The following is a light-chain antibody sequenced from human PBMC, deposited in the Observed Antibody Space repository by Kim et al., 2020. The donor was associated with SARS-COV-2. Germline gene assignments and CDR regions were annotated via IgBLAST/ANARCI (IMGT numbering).Light chain of an antibody. CDR2: DVS. CDR1: RSDVGGYNY. J-gene: IGLJ3*02. Sequence: GQSITISCTRTRSDVGGYNYVAWYQQHPGKAPKLMIYDVSNRPAGVSNRFSGSKSGNTASLTISGLQAEDEADYYCGSYTSSSTRVFGGGTQLTVL. CDR3: GSYTSSSTRV. V-gene: IGLV2-14*03.